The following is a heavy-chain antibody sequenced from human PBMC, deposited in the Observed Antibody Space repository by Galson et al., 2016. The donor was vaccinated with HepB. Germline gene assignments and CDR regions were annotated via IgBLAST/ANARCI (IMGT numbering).Heavy chain of an antibody. D-gene: IGHD2/OR15-2a*01. CDR2: INPGDGNT. J-gene: IGHJ4*02. CDR3: VRLGLGTLYY. CDR1: GYTFSGYL. V-gene: IGHV1-3*01. Sequence: SVKVSCKASGYTFSGYLIHWVRQAPGQRPEWMGYINPGDGNTKKSQRLQDRVTITRDTSAATAYMELGSLRSEDTAVYYCVRLGLGTLYYWGQGTLVTVSS.